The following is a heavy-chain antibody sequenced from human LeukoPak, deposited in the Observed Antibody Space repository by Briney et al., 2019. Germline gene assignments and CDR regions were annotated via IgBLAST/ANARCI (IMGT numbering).Heavy chain of an antibody. CDR1: GGSISSGVYY. CDR3: ARVTDFWSGYSPNDAFDI. J-gene: IGHJ3*02. D-gene: IGHD3-3*01. V-gene: IGHV4-30-4*08. Sequence: SETLSLTCTVSGGSISSGVYYWSWIRQPPGKGLEWIGYIYHSGSTYYNPSLKSRVTISVATSKNQFPLKLSSVTAADTAVYYCARVTDFWSGYSPNDAFDIWGRGTMVTVSS. CDR2: IYHSGST.